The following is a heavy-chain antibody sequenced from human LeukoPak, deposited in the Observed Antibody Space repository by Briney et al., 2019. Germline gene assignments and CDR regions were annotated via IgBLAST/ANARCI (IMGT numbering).Heavy chain of an antibody. CDR1: GGSISSSY. V-gene: IGHV4-59*01. CDR3: ARTSTYYYASGMPHKVIYFDY. J-gene: IGHJ4*02. CDR2: IYYSGST. Sequence: SETLSLTCTVSGGSISSSYWSWIRQPPGKGLEWIGHIYYSGSTNYNPSLKSRVTISVDTSKNQFSLKLSSVTAADTAVYYCARTSTYYYASGMPHKVIYFDYWGQGTLVTVSS. D-gene: IGHD3-10*01.